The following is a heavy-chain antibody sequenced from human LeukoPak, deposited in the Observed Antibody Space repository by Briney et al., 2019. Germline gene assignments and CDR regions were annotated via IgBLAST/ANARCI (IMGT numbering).Heavy chain of an antibody. J-gene: IGHJ5*02. V-gene: IGHV1-69*13. CDR3: ARPNNYYGSGFDP. CDR1: GGTFSSYA. D-gene: IGHD3-10*01. CDR2: IIPILGTA. Sequence: GASVKVSCKASGGTFSSYAISWVRQAPGQGLEWMGGIIPILGTANYAQKFQGRVTITADESTSTAYMELSSLRSEDTAVYYCARPNNYYGSGFDPWGQGTLVTVSS.